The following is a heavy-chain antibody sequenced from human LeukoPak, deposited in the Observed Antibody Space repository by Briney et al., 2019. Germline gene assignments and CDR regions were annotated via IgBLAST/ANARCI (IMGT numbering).Heavy chain of an antibody. CDR3: ARQFESSGGYLD. D-gene: IGHD1-26*01. CDR1: GYRFTNYW. V-gene: IGHV5-10-1*01. CDR2: IDPSDSYT. Sequence: GEPLRISCKGSGYRFTNYWISWVRQVPGKGLEWIGRIDPSDSYTNDNPSSQGHVTISADKSISTAYLPWSSLRASDTAMYYCARQFESSGGYLDCGQGTLVTVSS. J-gene: IGHJ4*02.